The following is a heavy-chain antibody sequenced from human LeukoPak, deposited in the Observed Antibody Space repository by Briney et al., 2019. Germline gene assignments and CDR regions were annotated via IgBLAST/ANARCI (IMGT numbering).Heavy chain of an antibody. D-gene: IGHD2-15*01. CDR2: INHSGST. V-gene: IGHV4-34*01. J-gene: IGHJ6*03. CDR3: ARGRRYCSGGSIVRHYNYYYYYYMDV. Sequence: SETLSLTCAVYGGSFSGYYWSWIRQPPGKGLEWIGEINHSGSTNYNPSLKSRVTISVDTSKNQFSLKLSSVTAADTAVYYCARGRRYCSGGSIVRHYNYYYYYYMDVCGKGTTVTVSS. CDR1: GGSFSGYY.